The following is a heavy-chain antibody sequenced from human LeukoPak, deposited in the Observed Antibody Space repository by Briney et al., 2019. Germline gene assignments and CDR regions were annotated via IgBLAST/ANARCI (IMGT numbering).Heavy chain of an antibody. Sequence: KASETLSLTCAVYGGSFSGYYWSWIRQPAGKGLEWIGRIYISGSTNYNPSLKSRVTISVDTSKNQFSLKLSSVTAADTAVYYCARERAAAGTVYYYYYYMDVWGKGTTVTVSS. CDR2: IYISGST. V-gene: IGHV4-4*07. CDR3: ARERAAAGTVYYYYYYMDV. J-gene: IGHJ6*03. D-gene: IGHD6-13*01. CDR1: GGSFSGYY.